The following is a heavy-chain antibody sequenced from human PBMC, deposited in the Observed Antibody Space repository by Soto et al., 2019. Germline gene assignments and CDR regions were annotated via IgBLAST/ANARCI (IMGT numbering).Heavy chain of an antibody. CDR3: AREASVLIPAAQPSRFDS. Sequence: GAAVQVSCQGFCYSVLKTGVNWRRQAPVQGFEWVGWISPYSGYTHSAQKFHGRLTLTTDTAASTAYMELRILRSADTALYYCAREASVLIPAAQPSRFDSWGQGTLVTVSS. J-gene: IGHJ4*02. D-gene: IGHD2-2*01. V-gene: IGHV1-18*01. CDR2: ISPYSGYT. CDR1: CYSVLKTG.